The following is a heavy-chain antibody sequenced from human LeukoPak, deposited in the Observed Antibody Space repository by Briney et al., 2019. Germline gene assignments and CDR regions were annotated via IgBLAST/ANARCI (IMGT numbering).Heavy chain of an antibody. J-gene: IGHJ3*02. Sequence: GGSLRLSCAASGFTFSSYAMSWVRQAPGKGLEWVSAISGSGGSTYYADSVKGRFTISRDNSKNTLYLQMNSLRAEDTAVYYCAVDIVVVPAAIDLDAFDIWGQGTMVTVSS. D-gene: IGHD2-2*01. CDR3: AVDIVVVPAAIDLDAFDI. CDR2: ISGSGGST. V-gene: IGHV3-23*01. CDR1: GFTFSSYA.